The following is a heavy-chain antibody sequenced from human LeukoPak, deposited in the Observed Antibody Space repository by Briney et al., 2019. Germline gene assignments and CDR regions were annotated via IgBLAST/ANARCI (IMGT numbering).Heavy chain of an antibody. V-gene: IGHV4-39*07. CDR2: IFYSGST. CDR3: ARFASGSYDY. J-gene: IGHJ4*02. CDR1: GGSISTSSYY. D-gene: IGHD1-26*01. Sequence: SETLSLTCTVSGGSISTSSYYWVWVRQPPGKGLEWIGNIFYSGSTYYSPSLKSRVTISLDTSRNQFSLKLSSVTAADTAVYYCARFASGSYDYWGQGTLVTVSS.